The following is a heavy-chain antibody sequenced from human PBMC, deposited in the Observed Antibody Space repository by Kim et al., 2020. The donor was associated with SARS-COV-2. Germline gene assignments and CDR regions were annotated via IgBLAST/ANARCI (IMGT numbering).Heavy chain of an antibody. CDR2: ISSSSSTI. D-gene: IGHD2-15*01. V-gene: IGHV3-48*02. CDR1: GFTFSSYS. Sequence: GGSLRLSCAASGFTFSSYSMNWVRQAPGKGLEWVSYISSSSSTIYYADSVKGRFTISRDNAKNSLYLQMNSLRDEDTAVYYCARDGGYCSGGSCYSSYYFDYWGQGTLVTVSS. J-gene: IGHJ4*02. CDR3: ARDGGYCSGGSCYSSYYFDY.